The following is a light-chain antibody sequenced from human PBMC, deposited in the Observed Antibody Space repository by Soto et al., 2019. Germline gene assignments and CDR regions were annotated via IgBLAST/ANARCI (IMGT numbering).Light chain of an antibody. J-gene: IGLJ1*01. V-gene: IGLV2-14*03. CDR2: DVS. Sequence: QSVLTQPAYVSGSPGQSLPISCSGTSSDVGGYNYVFWYQHHPGKAPKLMIYDVSNRPSGVSNRFSGSKSGNTASLTISGLQAEDEADYYCSSYTSSSTYVFGTGTKVTVL. CDR3: SSYTSSSTYV. CDR1: SSDVGGYNY.